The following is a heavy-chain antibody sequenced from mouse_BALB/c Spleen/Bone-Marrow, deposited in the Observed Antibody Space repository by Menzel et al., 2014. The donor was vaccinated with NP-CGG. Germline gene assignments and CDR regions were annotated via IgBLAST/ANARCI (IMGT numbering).Heavy chain of an antibody. V-gene: IGHV1-15*01. CDR2: IDPETGGT. J-gene: IGHJ3*01. CDR1: GYTFTDYD. Sequence: QVQLKDSGAELVRPGASVTLSCKASGYTFTDYDMHWVKQTPVHGLEWIGAIDPETGGTAYNQKFKGKATLTADKSSSTAYMELRSLTSEDSAVYYCTRWDGNYGWFAYWGQGTLVTVSA. CDR3: TRWDGNYGWFAY. D-gene: IGHD2-1*01.